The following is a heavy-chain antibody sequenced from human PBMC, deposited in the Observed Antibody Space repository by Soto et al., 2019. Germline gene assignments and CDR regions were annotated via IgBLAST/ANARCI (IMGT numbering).Heavy chain of an antibody. CDR3: YRGRTYY. CDR1: GYTFTSYY. CDR2: INPSGGST. Sequence: ASVKVSCKASGYTFTSYYMHWVRQAPGQGLEWMGIINPSGGSTSYAQKFQGRVTMTRDTTPSETLSLTCTVSGGSISSSSYYRGRTYY. D-gene: IGHD1-26*01. V-gene: IGHV1-46*01. J-gene: IGHJ6*03.